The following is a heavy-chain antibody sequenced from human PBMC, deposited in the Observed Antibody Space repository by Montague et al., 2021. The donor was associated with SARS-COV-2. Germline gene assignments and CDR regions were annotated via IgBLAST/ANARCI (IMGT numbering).Heavy chain of an antibody. CDR1: GFTFSSYA. V-gene: IGHV3-30-3*01. CDR3: AGGLLWFGEFGY. CDR2: ISYDGSNK. J-gene: IGHJ4*02. D-gene: IGHD3-10*01. Sequence: SLRLSCAASGFTFSSYAMHWVRQAPGKGLEWVAVISYDGSNKYYADSVKGRFTISRDNSKNTLYLQMNNLRAEDTAVYYCAGGLLWFGEFGYWGQGTLVTVSS.